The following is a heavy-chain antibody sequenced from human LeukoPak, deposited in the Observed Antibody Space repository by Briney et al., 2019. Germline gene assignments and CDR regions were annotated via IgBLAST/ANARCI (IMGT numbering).Heavy chain of an antibody. CDR3: ARDPYSGGYGDDYYYYMDV. D-gene: IGHD1-26*01. Sequence: GGSLRLSCAASGFTFSTYNMNWVRQAPGKGLEWVSSITSISSYMYYADSVKGRFTISRDNAQNSLYLHMSSLRAEDTAVYYCARDPYSGGYGDDYYYYMDVWGKGTMVIVSS. CDR1: GFTFSTYN. J-gene: IGHJ6*03. V-gene: IGHV3-21*01. CDR2: ITSISSYM.